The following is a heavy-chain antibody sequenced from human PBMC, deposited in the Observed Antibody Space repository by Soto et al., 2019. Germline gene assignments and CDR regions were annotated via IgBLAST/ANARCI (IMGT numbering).Heavy chain of an antibody. CDR3: ATQSCFSWSSDWFDP. D-gene: IGHD6-6*01. CDR2: IYPGDSDT. CDR1: GYSFTTYW. V-gene: IGHV5-51*01. Sequence: GESLKISCKASGYSFTTYWIAWVRHMPGKGLEWMGIIYPGDSDTSYSQSFQGQATITATNSITTAYLQWSSMKASDTAMYFCATQSCFSWSSDWFDPWGQGTLVTVSS. J-gene: IGHJ5*02.